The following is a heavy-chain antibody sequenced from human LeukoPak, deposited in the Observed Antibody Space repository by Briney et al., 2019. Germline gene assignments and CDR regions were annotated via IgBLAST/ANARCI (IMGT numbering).Heavy chain of an antibody. CDR1: GGSVSSDSHY. CDR3: ARVTGSSGWYYFDY. J-gene: IGHJ4*02. Sequence: PSETLSLTCTVSGGSVSSDSHYWSWIRQPPGKGLEWIGYIYYIGSTDYNPSLKSRVTISVDTSKNQFSLKLSSVTAADTAVYYCARVTGSSGWYYFDYWGQGTLVTVSS. V-gene: IGHV4-61*01. CDR2: IYYIGST. D-gene: IGHD6-19*01.